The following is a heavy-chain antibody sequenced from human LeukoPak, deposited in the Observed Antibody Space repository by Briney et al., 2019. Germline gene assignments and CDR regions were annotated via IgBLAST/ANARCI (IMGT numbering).Heavy chain of an antibody. Sequence: SETLSLTCTVSGVSISSYYWSWIRQPPGKGLEWIGYIYYSGSTNYNPSLKSRVTISVDTSKNQFSLKLSSVTAADTAAYYCARTVTALITRYYYYMDVWGKGTTVTVSS. CDR2: IYYSGST. V-gene: IGHV4-59*01. J-gene: IGHJ6*03. D-gene: IGHD1-14*01. CDR1: GVSISSYY. CDR3: ARTVTALITRYYYYMDV.